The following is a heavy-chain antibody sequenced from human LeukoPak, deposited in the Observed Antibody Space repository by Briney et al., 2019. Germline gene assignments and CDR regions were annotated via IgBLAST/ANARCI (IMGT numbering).Heavy chain of an antibody. CDR1: GFTLSSYW. CDR3: ARHSPLWNY. D-gene: IGHD1-1*01. J-gene: IGHJ4*02. CDR2: INSDGSIT. V-gene: IGHV3-74*01. Sequence: GGSLRLSCAASGFTLSSYWMYWVRQAPGKGLVWVSRINSDGSITNYADSVKGRFTISRDNAKNSLYLQMNSLRAEDTALYYCARHSPLWNYWGQGTLVTVSS.